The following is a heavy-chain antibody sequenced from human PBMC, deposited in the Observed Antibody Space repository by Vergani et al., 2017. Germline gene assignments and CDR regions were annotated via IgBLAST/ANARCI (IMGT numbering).Heavy chain of an antibody. CDR2: INHSGST. J-gene: IGHJ4*02. D-gene: IGHD3-3*01. V-gene: IGHV4-34*01. Sequence: QVQLQQWGAGLLKPSETLSLTCAVYGGSFSGYYWSWIRQPPGKGLEWIGEINHSGSTNYNPSLKSRVTISVDTSKNQFSLKLSSVTAADTAVYYCARESSLSFFGVVFYFDYWGQGTLVTVSS. CDR1: GGSFSGYY. CDR3: ARESSLSFFGVVFYFDY.